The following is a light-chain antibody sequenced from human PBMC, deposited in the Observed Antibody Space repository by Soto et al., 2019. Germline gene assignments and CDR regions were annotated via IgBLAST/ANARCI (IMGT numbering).Light chain of an antibody. J-gene: IGLJ3*02. Sequence: QSVLTQPPSVSGAPGQRVTISCTGSSSNIGAGFDVHWYHQIAGTAPKLLIYGNSNRPSGVPDRFSGSKCGTSASLAINGLQVEDEGHYYCQSYDKSLSGSWVFGGGTKLTVL. CDR1: SSNIGAGFD. CDR2: GNS. CDR3: QSYDKSLSGSWV. V-gene: IGLV1-40*01.